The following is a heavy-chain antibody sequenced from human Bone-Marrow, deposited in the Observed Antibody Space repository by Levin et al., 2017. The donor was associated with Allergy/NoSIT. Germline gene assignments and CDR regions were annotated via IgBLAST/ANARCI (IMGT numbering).Heavy chain of an antibody. D-gene: IGHD3-22*01. CDR1: GFTFTNAW. CDR2: IKSKADGGTA. CDR3: VRENYDSSGFWLGDY. V-gene: IGHV3-15*01. J-gene: IGHJ4*02. Sequence: GGSLRLSCAASGFTFTNAWMSWVRQAPGKGLEWVGRIKSKADGGTADYGASVKGRFNISRDDSKSTLYLEMTNLRVEDTAIYYCVRENYDSSGFWLGDYWGQGTLVTVSS.